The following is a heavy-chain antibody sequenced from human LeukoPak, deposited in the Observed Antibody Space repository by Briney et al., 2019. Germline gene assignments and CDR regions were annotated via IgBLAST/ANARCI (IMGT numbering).Heavy chain of an antibody. J-gene: IGHJ4*02. Sequence: PGGSLRLSCAASGFSINIYTMNWVRQAPGKGLEWVSSISTSSRYIYYADSVKGRFIISRDNAKNSLYLQMNSLRAEDTAVYYCARIYSPPSVSEVVHEAINYWGQGTLVTVSS. CDR1: GFSINIYT. V-gene: IGHV3-21*01. CDR3: ARIYSPPSVSEVVHEAINY. CDR2: ISTSSRYI. D-gene: IGHD3-3*01.